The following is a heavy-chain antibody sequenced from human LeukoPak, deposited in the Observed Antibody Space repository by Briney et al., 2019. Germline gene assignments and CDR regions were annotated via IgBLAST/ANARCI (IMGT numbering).Heavy chain of an antibody. CDR3: AKLAIYGVVTYYFDY. CDR2: ISGSGGST. CDR1: GFTFSSYA. J-gene: IGHJ4*02. Sequence: PGGSLRLSCAASGFTFSSYAMSWVRQAPGKGLEWVSAISGSGGSTYYADSVKGRFTISRDNSKNTLYLQMNSLRAEDTAVHYCAKLAIYGVVTYYFDYWGQGTLVTVSS. V-gene: IGHV3-23*01. D-gene: IGHD3-3*02.